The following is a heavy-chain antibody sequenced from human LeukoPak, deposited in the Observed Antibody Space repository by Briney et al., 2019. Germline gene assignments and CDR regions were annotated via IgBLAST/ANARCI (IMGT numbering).Heavy chain of an antibody. Sequence: PGGSLRLSCVASGFTFSSYAMSWVRQAPGKGLEWVSAISGSGGSTYYADSVKGRFTISRDDSKNTLYLQMNSLRAEDTAVYYCAKFLGYYDSSGYYYPFDYWGQGTLVTVSS. CDR2: ISGSGGST. CDR3: AKFLGYYDSSGYYYPFDY. V-gene: IGHV3-23*01. J-gene: IGHJ4*02. CDR1: GFTFSSYA. D-gene: IGHD3-22*01.